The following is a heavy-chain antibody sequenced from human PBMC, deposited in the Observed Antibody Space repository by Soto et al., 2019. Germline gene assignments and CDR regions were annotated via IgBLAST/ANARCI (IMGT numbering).Heavy chain of an antibody. CDR3: ARPFQSWPGGWYFDL. Sequence: QVQLVQSGAEVKKPGSSVKVSCKASGGTFSSYSINWVRQAPGQGLEWMGGIIPIFGTANYAQKSQGRVTLTADESTSTAHMELSSRRNEDTAVYYCARPFQSWPGGWYFDLWGRGTLVTVSS. CDR2: IIPIFGTA. J-gene: IGHJ2*01. D-gene: IGHD3-16*01. V-gene: IGHV1-69*01. CDR1: GGTFSSYS.